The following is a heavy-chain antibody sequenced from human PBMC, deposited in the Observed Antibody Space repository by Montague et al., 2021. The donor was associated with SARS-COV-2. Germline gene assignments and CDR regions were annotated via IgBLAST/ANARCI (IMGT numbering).Heavy chain of an antibody. V-gene: IGHV4-34*01. D-gene: IGHD5-12*01. J-gene: IGHJ6*02. CDR1: GGSLSGYY. CDR2: ISHSGST. Sequence: SETLSLTCAVYGGSLSGYYWSWIRQPPGEGLEWIAEISHSGSTSYNPSLKSRVTISVDTSKSQYSLKLSSATAADTAVYYCAGVPYWLRFVPRYYGLDVWGQGTTVTVSS. CDR3: AGVPYWLRFVPRYYGLDV.